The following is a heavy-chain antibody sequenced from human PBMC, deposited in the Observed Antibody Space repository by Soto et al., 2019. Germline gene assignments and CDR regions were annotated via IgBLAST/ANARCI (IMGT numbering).Heavy chain of an antibody. J-gene: IGHJ3*02. CDR3: ARRWGYGGNAFDI. CDR2: IIPIFGTA. D-gene: IGHD2-15*01. V-gene: IGHV1-69*13. CDR1: GGTFSSYA. Sequence: SVKVSCKASGGTFSSYAISWVRQAPGQGLEWMGGIIPIFGTANYAQKFQGRVTITADESTSTAYMELSSLRSEDTAVYYCARRWGYGGNAFDIWGQGTMVTVSS.